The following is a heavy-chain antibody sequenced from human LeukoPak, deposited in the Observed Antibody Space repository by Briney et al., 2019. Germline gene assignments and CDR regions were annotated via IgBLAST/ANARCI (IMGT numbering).Heavy chain of an antibody. CDR3: AKDARRDGYSYDY. J-gene: IGHJ4*02. CDR2: ISGSGGST. D-gene: IGHD5-24*01. Sequence: GGSLRLSCGASGFTFSNYAMSWVRQAPGKGLEWVSGISGSGGSTNYADSVEGRFTISRDNSNNTLYLQMNSLRAEDTAVYYCAKDARRDGYSYDYWGQGTLVTVSS. V-gene: IGHV3-23*01. CDR1: GFTFSNYA.